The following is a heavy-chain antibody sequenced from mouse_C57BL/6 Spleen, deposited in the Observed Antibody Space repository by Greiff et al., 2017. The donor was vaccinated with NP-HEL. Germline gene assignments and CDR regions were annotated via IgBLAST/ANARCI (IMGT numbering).Heavy chain of an antibody. V-gene: IGHV1-59*01. CDR1: GYTFTSYW. CDR2: IDPSDSYT. CDR3: ARDYGSRTGYFDV. D-gene: IGHD1-1*01. Sequence: QVQLQQSGAELVRPGTSVKLSCKASGYTFTSYWMHWVKQRPGQGLEWIGVIDPSDSYTNYNQKFKGKATLTVDPSSSTAYMQLSSLTSEDSAVYYCARDYGSRTGYFDVWGTGTTVTVSS. J-gene: IGHJ1*03.